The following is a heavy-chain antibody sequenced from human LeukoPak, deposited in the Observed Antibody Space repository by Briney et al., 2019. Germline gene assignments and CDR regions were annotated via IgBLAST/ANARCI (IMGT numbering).Heavy chain of an antibody. CDR1: GDSISSYY. V-gene: IGHV4-4*07. Sequence: SETLSLTCTVSGDSISSYYWSWIRQPAGKGLEWIGRIYTSGSTNYNPSLKSRVTISVDTSKNQFSLNLNSVTAADTAVYYCARGEKSSGWYGGFDYWGQGTLVTVSS. J-gene: IGHJ4*02. CDR3: ARGEKSSGWYGGFDY. D-gene: IGHD6-19*01. CDR2: IYTSGST.